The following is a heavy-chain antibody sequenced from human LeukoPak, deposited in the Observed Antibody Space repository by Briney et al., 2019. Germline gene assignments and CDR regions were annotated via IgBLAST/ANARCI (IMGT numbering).Heavy chain of an antibody. D-gene: IGHD2-8*01. Sequence: PGGSLRLSCAASGFTFGSYAMTWVRQAPGKGLEWVSTISGSGGSTYHADSVKSHFTISRDNSKNTLYLQMNSLKGEDTAVYYCARGTSSWYAGALDYWGQGTLVTVSS. CDR2: ISGSGGST. CDR3: ARGTSSWYAGALDY. V-gene: IGHV3-23*01. CDR1: GFTFGSYA. J-gene: IGHJ4*02.